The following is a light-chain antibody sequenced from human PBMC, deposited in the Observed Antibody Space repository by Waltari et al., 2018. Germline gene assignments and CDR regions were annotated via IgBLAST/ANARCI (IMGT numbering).Light chain of an antibody. CDR2: WAS. V-gene: IGKV4-1*01. CDR1: PRVLYSSNNKNF. CDR3: QQFYSTPWT. Sequence: DIVMTQSPHSLAVSLGERATINCNSSPRVLYSSNNKNFLTWFQQKPGQPPKMLIYWASTRASGVPERFSGSGSATDFTLTISSLQAEDVAVYYCQQFYSTPWTFGQGTNVEIK. J-gene: IGKJ1*01.